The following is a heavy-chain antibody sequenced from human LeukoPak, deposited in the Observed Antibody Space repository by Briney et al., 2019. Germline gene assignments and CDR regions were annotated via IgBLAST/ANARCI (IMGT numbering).Heavy chain of an antibody. CDR3: GRDIVASSSDGFDV. V-gene: IGHV4-4*07. J-gene: IGHJ3*01. D-gene: IGHD2-15*01. Sequence: PSETLSLTCSVSGGSVSSFFWSWIRQPAGKGLEWLGRMYASGSTNYNPSLKSRISISVDTSKSQSSLNLTSVTAADTVVYYGGRDIVASSSDGFDVWGQGTTVTVS. CDR1: GGSVSSFF. CDR2: MYASGST.